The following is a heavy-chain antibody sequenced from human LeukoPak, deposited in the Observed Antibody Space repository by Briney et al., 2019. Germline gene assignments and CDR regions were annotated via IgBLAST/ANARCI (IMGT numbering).Heavy chain of an antibody. D-gene: IGHD3-10*01. CDR3: ARHGYYGSGSYHGNWFDP. V-gene: IGHV4-59*08. CDR1: GGSISSYY. Sequence: SETLSLTCTVSGGSISSYYWSWIRQPPGKGLEWIGYIYYSGSTNYNPSLKSRVTISVDTSKNQFSLKLSSVTAADTAVYYCARHGYYGSGSYHGNWFDPWGQGTLVTVSS. CDR2: IYYSGST. J-gene: IGHJ5*02.